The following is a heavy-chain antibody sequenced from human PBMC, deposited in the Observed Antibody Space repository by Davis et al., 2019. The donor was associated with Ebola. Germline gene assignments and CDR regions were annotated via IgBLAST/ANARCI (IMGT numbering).Heavy chain of an antibody. Sequence: SETLSLTCAVYGGSFSGYYWSWIRQPPGKGLEWIGEINHSGSTNYNPSLKSRVIISVDTSNNQFSLKLSSVTAADTAVYYCARHFQGLSRWGQGTLVTVSS. J-gene: IGHJ4*02. V-gene: IGHV4-34*01. CDR3: ARHFQGLSR. D-gene: IGHD2/OR15-2a*01. CDR2: INHSGST. CDR1: GGSFSGYY.